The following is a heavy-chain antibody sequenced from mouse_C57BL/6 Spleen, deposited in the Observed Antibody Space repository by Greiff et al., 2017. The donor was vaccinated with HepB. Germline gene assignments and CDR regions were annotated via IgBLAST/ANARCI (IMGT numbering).Heavy chain of an antibody. CDR1: GYTFTSYW. CDR3: ARRSYYTIYFDY. V-gene: IGHV1-61*01. CDR2: IYPSDSET. D-gene: IGHD2-12*01. J-gene: IGHJ2*01. Sequence: QVQLQQPGAELVRPGSSVKLSCKASGYTFTSYWMDWVKQRPGQGLEWIGNIYPSDSETHYNQKFKDKATLTVDKSSSTAYMQLSSLTSEDSAVYYCARRSYYTIYFDYWGQGTTLTVSS.